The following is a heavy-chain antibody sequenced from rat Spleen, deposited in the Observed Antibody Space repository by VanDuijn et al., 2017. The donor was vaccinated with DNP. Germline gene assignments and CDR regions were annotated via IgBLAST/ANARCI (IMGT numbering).Heavy chain of an antibody. V-gene: IGHV5-27*01. CDR1: GFRFSDYD. Sequence: EVQLVESGGGLVQPGRSLRLSCAASGFRFSDYDMAWVRQAPTKGLEWVACISPTTRSSYYRDSVKGRFTFPRDDATSPLYLQMDSPRSEDTATYYCTRGGTYYFDYWGQGVMVTVSS. J-gene: IGHJ2*01. CDR2: ISPTTRSS. CDR3: TRGGTYYFDY.